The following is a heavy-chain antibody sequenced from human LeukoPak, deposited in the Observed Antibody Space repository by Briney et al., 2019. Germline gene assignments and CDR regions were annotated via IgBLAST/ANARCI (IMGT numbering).Heavy chain of an antibody. CDR3: ARDHKGYSYGYRRGYSDYYYMDV. D-gene: IGHD5-18*01. CDR2: IYTSGST. V-gene: IGHV4-61*02. J-gene: IGHJ6*03. CDR1: GDSISSGNVY. Sequence: PSETLSLTCTVSGDSISSGNVYWTWIRQPAGKGLEWIGRIYTSGSTNYNPSLKSRVTILGDTSKNQFSLKLNSVTAADTAVYYCARDHKGYSYGYRRGYSDYYYMDVWGKGTTVTVSS.